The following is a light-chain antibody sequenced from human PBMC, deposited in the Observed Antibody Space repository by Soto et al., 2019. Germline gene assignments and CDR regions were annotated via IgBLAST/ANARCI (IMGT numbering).Light chain of an antibody. CDR3: QQYRSYWT. J-gene: IGKJ1*01. CDR2: KTS. Sequence: DIRMTQSPSTLSASVGDRVTITRRASQSINSWLAWFQLKPGKAPKLLIYKTSILERGVPPRFSGSGSGTEFTLSITSLQPDDFATYYCQQYRSYWTLGQGTKVDIK. CDR1: QSINSW. V-gene: IGKV1-5*03.